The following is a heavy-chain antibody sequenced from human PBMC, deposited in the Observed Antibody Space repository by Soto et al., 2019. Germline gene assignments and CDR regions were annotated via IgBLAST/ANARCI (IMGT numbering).Heavy chain of an antibody. CDR1: GGTFSSYA. D-gene: IGHD2-15*01. Sequence: QVQLVQSGAEVKKPGSSVKVSCKASGGTFSSYAISWVRQAPGQGLEWMGGIIPIFGTANYAQKFQGRVTITADESTSTAYMELSSLRSEDTAVYYCARVSDCSGGSCYGDYYYYYGMDVWGQGTTVTVSS. CDR3: ARVSDCSGGSCYGDYYYYYGMDV. V-gene: IGHV1-69*01. J-gene: IGHJ6*02. CDR2: IIPIFGTA.